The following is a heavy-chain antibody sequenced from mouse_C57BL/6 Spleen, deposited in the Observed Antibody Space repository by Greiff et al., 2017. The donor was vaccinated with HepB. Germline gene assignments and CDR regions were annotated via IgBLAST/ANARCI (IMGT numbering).Heavy chain of an antibody. Sequence: VQLQQSGPGLVKPSQSLSLTCSVTGYSITSGYYWNWIRQFPGNKLEWMGYISYDGSNNYNPSLKNRISITRDTSKNQFFLKLNSVTTEDTATYYCARDRYYDYDGGFAYWGQGTLVTVSA. J-gene: IGHJ3*01. V-gene: IGHV3-6*01. CDR2: ISYDGSN. CDR1: GYSITSGYY. D-gene: IGHD2-4*01. CDR3: ARDRYYDYDGGFAY.